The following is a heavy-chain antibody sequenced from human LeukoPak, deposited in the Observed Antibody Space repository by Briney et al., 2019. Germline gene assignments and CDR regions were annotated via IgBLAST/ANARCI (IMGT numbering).Heavy chain of an antibody. CDR3: ARASKSSSCLDY. CDR2: IWYDGSNK. CDR1: GFTFSMYA. D-gene: IGHD6-13*01. V-gene: IGHV3-33*08. J-gene: IGHJ4*02. Sequence: GGSLRLSCAASGFTFSMYAIHWVRQAPGKGLEWVAVIWYDGSNKYYADSVKGRFTISRDNSKNTLYLQMNSLRAEDTAVYYCARASKSSSCLDYWGQGTLVTVSS.